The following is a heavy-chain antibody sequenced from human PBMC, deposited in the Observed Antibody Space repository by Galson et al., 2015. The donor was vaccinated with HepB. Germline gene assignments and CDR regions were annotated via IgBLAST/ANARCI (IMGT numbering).Heavy chain of an antibody. V-gene: IGHV6-1*01. Sequence: CAISGDSVSSNSAAWNWIRESPSRGFEWLGRTYYRSKWYNDYAVSVRSRITINPDTSKNQFSLHLNSVTPEDTAVYYCARVLYCSSTSCYNYYYMDVWGKGTTVTVSS. CDR3: ARVLYCSSTSCYNYYYMDV. CDR2: TYYRSKWYN. J-gene: IGHJ6*03. D-gene: IGHD2-2*02. CDR1: GDSVSSNSAA.